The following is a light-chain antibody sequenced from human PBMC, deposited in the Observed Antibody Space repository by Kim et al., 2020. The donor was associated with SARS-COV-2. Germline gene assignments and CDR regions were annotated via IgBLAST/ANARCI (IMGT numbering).Light chain of an antibody. CDR1: SSDVGGYNY. CDR2: DVS. CDR3: SSYTSSSTWV. J-gene: IGLJ3*02. Sequence: QSALTQPASVSGSPGQSITISCTGTSSDVGGYNYVSWYQQHPGKAPKLMIYDVSNRPSGDSNRFSGSKSGNTASLTISGLQAEDETDYYCSSYTSSSTWVFGGGTQLTVL. V-gene: IGLV2-14*01.